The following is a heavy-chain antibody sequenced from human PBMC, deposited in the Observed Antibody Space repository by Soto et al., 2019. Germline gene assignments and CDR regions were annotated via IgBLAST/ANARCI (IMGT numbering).Heavy chain of an antibody. Sequence: GGSLRLSCAASGFTFINYALTWVRQTPGRGLEWVSTISGSGYTYYADSVKGRFNISRNDSENKLYLQMNSLRADDTAIYYCARDLDFWSGRITSASFDSWGQGTLVTVSS. CDR2: ISGSGYT. V-gene: IGHV3-23*01. CDR3: ARDLDFWSGRITSASFDS. D-gene: IGHD3-3*01. CDR1: GFTFINYA. J-gene: IGHJ5*01.